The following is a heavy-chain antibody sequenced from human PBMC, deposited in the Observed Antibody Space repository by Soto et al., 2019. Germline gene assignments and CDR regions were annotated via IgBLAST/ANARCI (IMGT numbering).Heavy chain of an antibody. V-gene: IGHV4-38-2*01. CDR2: IYHSGST. Sequence: ERLSRTGAVSGYSISSGYYWCWIRQPPGKGLEWIVSIYHSGSTYYNPSLKSRVTISVDTSKNQFSLKLSSVTAADTAVYYCARPMVRGFSWFDPWGQGTLVTVYS. D-gene: IGHD3-10*01. CDR3: ARPMVRGFSWFDP. CDR1: GYSISSGYY. J-gene: IGHJ5*02.